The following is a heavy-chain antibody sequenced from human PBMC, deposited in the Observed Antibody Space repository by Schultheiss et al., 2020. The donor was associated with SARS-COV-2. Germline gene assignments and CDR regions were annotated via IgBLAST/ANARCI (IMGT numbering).Heavy chain of an antibody. D-gene: IGHD3-3*01. J-gene: IGHJ6*02. CDR3: ARDSIASGYYNDYYYGMDV. CDR1: GYTFTSYG. CDR2: ISAYNGNT. V-gene: IGHV1-18*01. Sequence: ASVKVSCKASGYTFTSYGISWVRQAPGQGLEWMGWISAYNGNTNYAQKLQGRVTMTTDTSTSTAYMELRSLRSDDTAVYYCARDSIASGYYNDYYYGMDVWGQGTTVTVSS.